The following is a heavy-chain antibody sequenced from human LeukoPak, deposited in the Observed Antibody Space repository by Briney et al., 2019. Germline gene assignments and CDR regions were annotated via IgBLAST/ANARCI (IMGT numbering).Heavy chain of an antibody. CDR1: GGSISSGSYY. CDR2: IYTSGST. D-gene: IGHD3-22*01. V-gene: IGHV4-61*02. J-gene: IGHJ6*03. CDR3: ARAYYYEGYYMDV. Sequence: PSQTLSLTCTVSGGSISSGSYYWSWIRQPAGKGLEWIGRIYTSGSTNYNPSLKSRVTISVDTSKNQFSLNLSSVTAADTAMYYCARAYYYEGYYMDVWGKGTTVTVSS.